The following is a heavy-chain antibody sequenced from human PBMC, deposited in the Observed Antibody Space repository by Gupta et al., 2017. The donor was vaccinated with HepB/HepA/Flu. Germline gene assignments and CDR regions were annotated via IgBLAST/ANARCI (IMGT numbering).Heavy chain of an antibody. CDR1: GGSISMSSYY. J-gene: IGHJ4*01. Sequence: QLQLQESGPGLVKPSETLSLTCNVSGGSISMSSYYWGWIRQSPGKGLQWIGSIYYSGNTYYNPSLKSRITISVDTSKNQCSLKVNSVTAADTAVYYCVRPNYGDYLFAFDYWGHGTPVIVSS. V-gene: IGHV4-39*01. CDR2: IYYSGNT. D-gene: IGHD4-17*01. CDR3: VRPNYGDYLFAFDY.